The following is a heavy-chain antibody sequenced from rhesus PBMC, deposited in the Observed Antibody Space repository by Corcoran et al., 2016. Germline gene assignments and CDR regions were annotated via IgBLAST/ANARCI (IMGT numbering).Heavy chain of an antibody. CDR2: IYGRGSST. D-gene: IGHD5-42*01. CDR3: ARGSRGGWYFDL. V-gene: IGHV4S11*01. Sequence: QVQLQESGPGLVKPLETLSLTCAGPGGSISSNYWSWIRQPPGKGLEWIGNIYGRGSSTNYNPVLKSRVTLSVDTSKNQFSLKLSSVTAADTAVYYCARGSRGGWYFDLWGPGTPITISS. J-gene: IGHJ2*01. CDR1: GGSISSNY.